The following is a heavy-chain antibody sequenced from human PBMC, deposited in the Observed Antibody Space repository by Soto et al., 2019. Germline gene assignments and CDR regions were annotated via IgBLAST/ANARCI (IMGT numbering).Heavy chain of an antibody. J-gene: IGHJ3*02. CDR3: ARDHSSIDIVVVPAADDAFDI. CDR2: IKQDGSEK. D-gene: IGHD2-2*01. CDR1: GFTFSSYW. V-gene: IGHV3-7*01. Sequence: PGGCLRLSCAASGFTFSSYWMSWVRQAPGKGLEWVANIKQDGSEKYYVDSVKGRFTISRDNAKNSLYLQMNSLRAEDTAVYYCARDHSSIDIVVVPAADDAFDIWGQGTMVTVSS.